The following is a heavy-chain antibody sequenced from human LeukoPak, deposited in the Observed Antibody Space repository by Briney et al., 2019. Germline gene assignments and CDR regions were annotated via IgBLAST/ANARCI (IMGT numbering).Heavy chain of an antibody. D-gene: IGHD3-22*01. CDR1: GFTFSSYW. V-gene: IGHV3-7*03. J-gene: IGHJ4*02. Sequence: GGSLRLSCAASGFTFSSYWMSWVRQAPGKGLEWVANIKQDGSEKYYVDSVKGRFTISRDNAKNSLYLQMNSLRAEDTALYHCARARRGGYYDRSGYYVDYFDYWGQGTLVTVSS. CDR3: ARARRGGYYDRSGYYVDYFDY. CDR2: IKQDGSEK.